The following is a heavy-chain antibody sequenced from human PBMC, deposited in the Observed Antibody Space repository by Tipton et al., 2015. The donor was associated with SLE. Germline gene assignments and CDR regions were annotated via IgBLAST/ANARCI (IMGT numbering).Heavy chain of an antibody. J-gene: IGHJ3*02. V-gene: IGHV4-34*01. Sequence: TLSLTCAVYGRSFSGYYWSWIRQPPGKGLEWIGEINHSGSTNYNPSLKSRVTISVDTSKNQFSLKLSSVTAADTAVYYCARGGGTDAFDIWGQGTMVTVSS. CDR3: ARGGGTDAFDI. CDR2: INHSGST. CDR1: GRSFSGYY. D-gene: IGHD4-23*01.